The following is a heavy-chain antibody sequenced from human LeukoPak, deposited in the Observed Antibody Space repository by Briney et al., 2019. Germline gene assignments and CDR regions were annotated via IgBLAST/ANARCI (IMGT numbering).Heavy chain of an antibody. Sequence: ASVKVSCKASGYTFTSYYMHWVRQAPGQGLEWMGITNPSGGSTSYAQKFQGRVTMTRDMSTSTVYMELSSLRSEDTAVYYCARAADRYSSSSGHAYDYWGQGTLVTVSS. D-gene: IGHD6-6*01. CDR2: TNPSGGST. CDR3: ARAADRYSSSSGHAYDY. V-gene: IGHV1-46*01. J-gene: IGHJ4*02. CDR1: GYTFTSYY.